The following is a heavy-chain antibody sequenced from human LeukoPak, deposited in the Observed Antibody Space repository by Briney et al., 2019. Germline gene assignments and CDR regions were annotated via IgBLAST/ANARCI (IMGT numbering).Heavy chain of an antibody. D-gene: IGHD6-19*01. J-gene: IGHJ4*02. CDR2: IYYSGST. V-gene: IGHV4-59*01. CDR1: GGSISSYY. CDR3: ARGLGSSGWYDY. Sequence: SETLSLTCTVSGGSISSYYWSWIRQPPGKGLEWIGYIYYSGSTNYNPSLKSRVTISVDTSKNQFSLKLSSVTAADTAVYYCARGLGSSGWYDYWGQGTLVTVSS.